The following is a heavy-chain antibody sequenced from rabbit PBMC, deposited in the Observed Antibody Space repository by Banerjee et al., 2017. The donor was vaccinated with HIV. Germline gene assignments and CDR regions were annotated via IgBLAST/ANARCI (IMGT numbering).Heavy chain of an antibody. CDR1: GIDFSSNA. V-gene: IGHV1S47*01. Sequence: QQQLEESGGGLVKPGGTLTLTCKASGIDFSSNAMCWVRQAPGKGPEWIACIYNGDGSTYYASWAKGRFTISKTSTTVTLQMTSLTAADTATYFCTRNTANDLDYFNLWGPGTIVTVS. D-gene: IGHD1-1*01. CDR2: IYNGDGST. J-gene: IGHJ4*01. CDR3: TRNTANDLDYFNL.